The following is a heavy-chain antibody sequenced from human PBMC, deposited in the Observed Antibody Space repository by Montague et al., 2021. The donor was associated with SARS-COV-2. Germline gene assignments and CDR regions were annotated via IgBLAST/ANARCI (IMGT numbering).Heavy chain of an antibody. D-gene: IGHD2-15*01. J-gene: IGHJ5*02. Sequence: SETLSLTCTVSGGAISSSSYYWGWIRQPPGKGLEWIGSIYYSGSTYYNPSLKTRVTMSVDTSKNQFSLNLTSVTAADTAVYYCARRVSQGYCGGGRCYDWFDPWGQGTLVTVSS. CDR2: IYYSGST. V-gene: IGHV4-39*01. CDR1: GGAISSSSYY. CDR3: ARRVSQGYCGGGRCYDWFDP.